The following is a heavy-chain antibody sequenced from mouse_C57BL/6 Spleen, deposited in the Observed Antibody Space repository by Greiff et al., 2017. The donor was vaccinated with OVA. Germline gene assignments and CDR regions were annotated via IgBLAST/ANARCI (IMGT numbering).Heavy chain of an antibody. CDR2: IYPGSGNT. Sequence: QVQLKESGAELVRPGASVKLSCKASGYTFTDYYINWVKQRPGQGLEWIARIYPGSGNTYYNEKFKGKATLTAEKSSSTAYMQLSSLTSEDSAVYFCARVDYGSRTWGFDYWGQGTTLTVSS. CDR1: GYTFTDYY. V-gene: IGHV1-76*01. J-gene: IGHJ2*01. CDR3: ARVDYGSRTWGFDY. D-gene: IGHD1-1*01.